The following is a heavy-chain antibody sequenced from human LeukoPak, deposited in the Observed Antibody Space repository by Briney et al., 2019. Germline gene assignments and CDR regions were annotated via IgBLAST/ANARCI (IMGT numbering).Heavy chain of an antibody. V-gene: IGHV1-18*01. CDR2: ISAYNGNT. CDR1: GYTFTSYG. D-gene: IGHD1-7*01. J-gene: IGHJ4*02. Sequence: GASVKVSCKASGYTFTSYGISWVRQAPGQGLEWMGWISAYNGNTNYAQKLQGRVTMTTDTSTSTAYMELRSLRSDDTAVYYCAREVTGTSTFGFDYWGQGTLVTVSS. CDR3: AREVTGTSTFGFDY.